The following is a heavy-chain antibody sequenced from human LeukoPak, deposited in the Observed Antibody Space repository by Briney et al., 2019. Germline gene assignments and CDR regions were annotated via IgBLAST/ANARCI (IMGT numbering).Heavy chain of an antibody. V-gene: IGHV3-23*01. CDR3: ARTRSCSSTSCYVDY. CDR2: ISGSGDST. CDR1: GFTFSTYA. J-gene: IGHJ4*02. D-gene: IGHD2-2*01. Sequence: GGSLRLSFAASGFTFSTYAISWFRQAPGTGLDWVSGISGSGDSTYYADSVKGRFTISRDNSKNTLYLQMNSLRAEDTAVYYCARTRSCSSTSCYVDYWGQGTLVTVSS.